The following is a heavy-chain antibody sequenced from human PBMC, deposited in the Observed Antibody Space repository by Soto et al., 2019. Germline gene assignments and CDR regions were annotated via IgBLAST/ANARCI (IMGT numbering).Heavy chain of an antibody. CDR3: ARESSGYSYGYPTYYFDY. CDR2: IWYDGSNK. J-gene: IGHJ4*02. V-gene: IGHV3-33*01. D-gene: IGHD5-18*01. Sequence: VGSLRLSCAASGFTFSSYGMHWVRQAPGKGLEWVAVIWYDGSNKYYADSVKGRFTISRDNSKNTLYLQMNSLRAEDTAVYYCARESSGYSYGYPTYYFDYWGQGTLVTVSS. CDR1: GFTFSSYG.